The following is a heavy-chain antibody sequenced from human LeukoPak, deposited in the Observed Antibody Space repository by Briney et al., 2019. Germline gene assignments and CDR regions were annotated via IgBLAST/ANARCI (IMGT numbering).Heavy chain of an antibody. V-gene: IGHV5-51*01. Sequence: GESLKISCKGSGYSFTSYWIGWVRQMPGKGLEWMGIIYPGDSDTRHSPSFQGQVTISADKSISTAYLQWSSLKASDTAMYYCARQEGDSGGYYYYGMDVWGQGTTVTVSS. CDR2: IYPGDSDT. CDR1: GYSFTSYW. CDR3: ARQEGDSGGYYYYGMDV. J-gene: IGHJ6*02. D-gene: IGHD5-12*01.